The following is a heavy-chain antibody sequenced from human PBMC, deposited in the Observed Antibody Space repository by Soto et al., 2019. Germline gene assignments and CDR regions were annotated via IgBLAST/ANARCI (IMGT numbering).Heavy chain of an antibody. V-gene: IGHV3-23*01. CDR2: ISGSGGST. J-gene: IGHJ3*02. CDR3: AKDYVVYYYDSSGHDAFDI. Sequence: PGGSLRLSCAASGFTFSSYAMSWVRQAPGKGLEWVSAISGSGGSTYYADSVKGRFTISRDNSKNTLYLQMNSLRAEDTAVYYCAKDYVVYYYDSSGHDAFDIWGQGTMVTVSS. D-gene: IGHD3-22*01. CDR1: GFTFSSYA.